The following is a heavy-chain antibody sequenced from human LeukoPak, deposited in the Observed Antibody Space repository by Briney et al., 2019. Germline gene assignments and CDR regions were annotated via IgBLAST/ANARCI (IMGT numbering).Heavy chain of an antibody. J-gene: IGHJ5*02. V-gene: IGHV4-39*07. CDR1: GGSISSSSYY. CDR2: IYYSGST. Sequence: SETLSLTCTVSGGSISSSSYYWGWIRQPPGKGLEWIGSIYYSGSTYYNPSLKSRVTISVDTSKNQFSLKLSSVTAADMAVYYCAREGGGSSWSPNWFDPWGQGTLVTVSS. D-gene: IGHD6-13*01. CDR3: AREGGGSSWSPNWFDP.